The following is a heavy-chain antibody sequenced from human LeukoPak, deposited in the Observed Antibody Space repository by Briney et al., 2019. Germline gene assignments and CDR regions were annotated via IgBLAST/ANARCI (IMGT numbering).Heavy chain of an antibody. CDR1: GGSISSGGYS. Sequence: SETLSLTCAVSGGSISSGGYSWSWIRQPPGKGLEWIGYIYYSGSTNYNPSLKSRVTISVDTSKNQFSLKLSSVTAADTAVYYCARGAGGYKTFDAFDIWGQGTMVTVSS. CDR2: IYYSGST. D-gene: IGHD5-24*01. J-gene: IGHJ3*02. CDR3: ARGAGGYKTFDAFDI. V-gene: IGHV4-61*08.